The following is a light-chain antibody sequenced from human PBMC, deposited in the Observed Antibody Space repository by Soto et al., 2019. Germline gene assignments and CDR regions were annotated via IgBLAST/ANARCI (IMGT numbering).Light chain of an antibody. CDR2: AAS. Sequence: IHLTQSPSSLSASVGDRVSITCRASQGIGSYLAWYQQKPGEAPKPLIFAASTLQSGVPSRFSGSGSGTDFTLTISSLQAEDFATYYCQQLSTYPSTFGGGTKVDIK. CDR1: QGIGSY. V-gene: IGKV1-9*01. J-gene: IGKJ4*01. CDR3: QQLSTYPST.